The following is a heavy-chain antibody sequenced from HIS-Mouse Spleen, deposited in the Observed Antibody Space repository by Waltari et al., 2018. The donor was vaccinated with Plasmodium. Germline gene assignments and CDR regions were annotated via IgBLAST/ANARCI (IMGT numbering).Heavy chain of an antibody. Sequence: QVQLVHSGAELKKPGASLKVSCKAHGSTFISYGISWVRQAPGQGLEWMGWISAYNGNTNYAQKLQGRVTMTTDTSTSTAYMELRSLRSDDTAVYYCARVDTAMLFDYWGQGTLVTVSS. CDR3: ARVDTAMLFDY. CDR2: ISAYNGNT. V-gene: IGHV1-18*01. J-gene: IGHJ4*02. CDR1: GSTFISYG. D-gene: IGHD5-18*01.